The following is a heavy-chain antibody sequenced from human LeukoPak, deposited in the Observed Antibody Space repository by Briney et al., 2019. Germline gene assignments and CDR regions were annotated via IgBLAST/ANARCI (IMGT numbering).Heavy chain of an antibody. V-gene: IGHV4-34*01. CDR1: GGSFSGYY. Sequence: SETLSLTCAVYGGSFSGYYWSWIRQPPGKGLEWIGEINHSGSTNYNPSLKSRVTISVDTSKNQFSLKLSSVTAADTAVYYCARDMYYYDSSGYEAFDIWGQGTMVTVSS. D-gene: IGHD3-22*01. CDR3: ARDMYYYDSSGYEAFDI. CDR2: INHSGST. J-gene: IGHJ3*02.